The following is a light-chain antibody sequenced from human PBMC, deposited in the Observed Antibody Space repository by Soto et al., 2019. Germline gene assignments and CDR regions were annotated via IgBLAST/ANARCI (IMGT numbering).Light chain of an antibody. J-gene: IGKJ1*01. CDR3: QQYNSYSPT. Sequence: DIHMTQSPSTLSASVGDRVTITCRASQKINSWLAWYQQKPGKAPKLLIYEASSLEKGVPARFGGSGSETEFTLTISGLQPGDSATYYCQQYNSYSPTFGQGTKVDIK. CDR2: EAS. V-gene: IGKV1-5*03. CDR1: QKINSW.